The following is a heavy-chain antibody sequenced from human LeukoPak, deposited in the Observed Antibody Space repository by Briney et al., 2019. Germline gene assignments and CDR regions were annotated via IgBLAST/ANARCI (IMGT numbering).Heavy chain of an antibody. CDR3: AKDLITMVRGVIKNYYGMDV. CDR2: ISGSGGST. CDR1: GFTFSSYS. J-gene: IGHJ6*02. V-gene: IGHV3-23*01. Sequence: GGSLRLSCAASGFTFSSYSMNWVRQAPGKGLEWVSAISGSGGSTYYADSVKGRFTISRDNSKNTLYLQMNSLRAEDTAVYYCAKDLITMVRGVIKNYYGMDVWGQGTTVTVSS. D-gene: IGHD3-10*01.